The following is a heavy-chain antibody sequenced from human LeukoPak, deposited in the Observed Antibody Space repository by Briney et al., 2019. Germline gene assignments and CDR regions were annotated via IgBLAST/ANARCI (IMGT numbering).Heavy chain of an antibody. CDR2: INHSGST. J-gene: IGHJ5*02. CDR1: CGSFSGYY. CDR3: ARQGRRGWFDP. Sequence: SETLSLTCAVYCGSFSGYYWSWIRQPPRKGLEWIGEINHSGSTNYNPSLKSRVTISVDTSKNQFSLKLSSVTAADTAVYYCARQGRRGWFDPWGQGTLVTVSS. V-gene: IGHV4-34*01.